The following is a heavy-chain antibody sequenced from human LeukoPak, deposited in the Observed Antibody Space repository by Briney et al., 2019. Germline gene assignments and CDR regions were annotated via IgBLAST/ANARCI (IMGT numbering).Heavy chain of an antibody. V-gene: IGHV4-39*07. CDR1: GDSISSSSYY. Sequence: SETLSLTCTVSGDSISSSSYYWGWIRQPPGKGLEWIGSIYYSGSTYYNPSLKSRVTISVDTSKNQFSLKLSSVTAADTAVYYCARGRRLAVITMIVVVKRGDAFDIWGQGTMVTVSS. D-gene: IGHD3-22*01. CDR2: IYYSGST. J-gene: IGHJ3*02. CDR3: ARGRRLAVITMIVVVKRGDAFDI.